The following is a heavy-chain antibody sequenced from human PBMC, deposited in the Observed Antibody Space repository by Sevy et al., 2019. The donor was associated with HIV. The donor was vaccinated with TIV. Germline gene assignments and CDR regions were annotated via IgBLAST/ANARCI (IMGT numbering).Heavy chain of an antibody. CDR1: GFTFSRSS. CDR2: ISGSSSLR. Sequence: GGSLRLSCEASGFTFSRSSMNWVRQASVKGLEWVASISGSSSLRYYVASVKGRFTISRDNAKNSLYLHMNNLRVADTAVYYCLRGDRRDFWGQGTLVTVSS. V-gene: IGHV3-21*01. D-gene: IGHD3-16*01. J-gene: IGHJ1*01. CDR3: LRGDRRDF.